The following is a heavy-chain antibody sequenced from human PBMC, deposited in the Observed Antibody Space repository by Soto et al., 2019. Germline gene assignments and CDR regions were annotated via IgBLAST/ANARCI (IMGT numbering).Heavy chain of an antibody. Sequence: QVQLVQSGAEVKKPGSSVKVSCKASGGTFSSYAISWVRQAPGQGLEWMGGIIPIFGTANYAQKFQGRVTITADESTSTAYMELSSLRSEDTAVYYCAISNKARYYDFWSGYYSSDWFDPWGQGTLVTVSS. CDR3: AISNKARYYDFWSGYYSSDWFDP. D-gene: IGHD3-3*01. CDR1: GGTFSSYA. V-gene: IGHV1-69*01. J-gene: IGHJ5*02. CDR2: IIPIFGTA.